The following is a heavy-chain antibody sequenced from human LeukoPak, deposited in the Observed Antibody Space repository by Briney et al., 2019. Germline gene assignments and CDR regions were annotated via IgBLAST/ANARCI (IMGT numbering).Heavy chain of an antibody. CDR1: GGSISNTNW. CDR2: IYHSGST. J-gene: IGHJ4*02. D-gene: IGHD6-19*01. CDR3: ARGREQWLAPFDY. Sequence: SETLSLTCAVSGGSISNTNWWSWVRQPPGKGLEWIGEIYHSGSTNYNPSLKSRVTISVDTSKNQFSLKLSSVTAADTAVYYCARGREQWLAPFDYWGQGTLVTVSS. V-gene: IGHV4-4*02.